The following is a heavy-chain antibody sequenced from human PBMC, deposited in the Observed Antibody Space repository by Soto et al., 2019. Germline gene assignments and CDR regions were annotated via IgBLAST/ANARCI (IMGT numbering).Heavy chain of an antibody. CDR3: ARDRRGPACLDV. V-gene: IGHV3-30-3*01. CDR2: ISYDGSNK. Sequence: QVQLVESGGGVVQPGRSLRLSCAASGFTFSSYAMHWVRQAPGKGLEWVAVISYDGSNKYYADSVKGRFTISRDNSKNTLYLQMNSLRAEDTAVYYYARDRRGPACLDVWGQGTTVTVSS. D-gene: IGHD6-25*01. CDR1: GFTFSSYA. J-gene: IGHJ6*02.